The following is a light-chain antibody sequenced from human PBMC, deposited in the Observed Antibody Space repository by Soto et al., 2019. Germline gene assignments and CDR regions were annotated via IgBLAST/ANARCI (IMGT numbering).Light chain of an antibody. Sequence: EIQMTQSPSTLSVSPGEGATISCRASQSVSSNFAWYQQKPGHAPRLLIYGASTRATGIPARFSGSGSGTEFNLSISSLQSEDVAVYYCQEYPKWLISFGGGTKVDIK. CDR1: QSVSSN. J-gene: IGKJ4*01. CDR3: QEYPKWLIS. CDR2: GAS. V-gene: IGKV3-15*01.